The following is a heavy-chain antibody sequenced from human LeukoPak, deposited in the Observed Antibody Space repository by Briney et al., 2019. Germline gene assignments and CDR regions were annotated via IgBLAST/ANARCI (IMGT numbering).Heavy chain of an antibody. CDR1: GFTFSNYN. CDR2: ISTGGSYT. J-gene: IGHJ4*02. Sequence: GGSLRLSCAASGFTFSNYNMNWVRQAPGXGLEGVSSISTGGSYTHYADSLKGRFTISRDNAKNSLYLQMNSLRAEDTAVYYCAICGGGACHKGYSDHWGQGTLVTVSS. V-gene: IGHV3-21*01. CDR3: AICGGGACHKGYSDH. D-gene: IGHD2-21*01.